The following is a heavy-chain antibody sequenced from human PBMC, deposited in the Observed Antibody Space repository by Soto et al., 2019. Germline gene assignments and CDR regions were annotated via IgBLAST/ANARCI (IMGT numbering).Heavy chain of an antibody. CDR3: ATLYDYIWGSYRRPPYYFDY. Sequence: EVQLLESGGGLVQPGGSLRLSCAASGITFSTFAMSWVRQAPGKGLEWVSGISGSGYTYYADSVKGRFTISRDNSKNMRSLQMNSLGAEDTAVYYCATLYDYIWGSYRRPPYYFDYWGQGTLVTVSS. J-gene: IGHJ4*02. CDR1: GITFSTFA. V-gene: IGHV3-23*01. D-gene: IGHD3-16*02. CDR2: ISGSGYT.